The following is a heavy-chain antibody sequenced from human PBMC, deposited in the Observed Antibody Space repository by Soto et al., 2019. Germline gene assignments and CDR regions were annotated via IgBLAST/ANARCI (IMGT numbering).Heavy chain of an antibody. CDR1: GGSVSSGSYY. J-gene: IGHJ4*02. V-gene: IGHV4-61*01. CDR2: IYYSGST. D-gene: IGHD5-12*01. Sequence: SETLSLTCTVSGGSVSSGSYYWSWIRQPPGKGLEWIGYIYYSGSTNYNPSLKSRVTISVDTSKNQFSLKLTSVTAADTAVYYCASDSKRGYSGYDKLDYWGQGTLVTVSS. CDR3: ASDSKRGYSGYDKLDY.